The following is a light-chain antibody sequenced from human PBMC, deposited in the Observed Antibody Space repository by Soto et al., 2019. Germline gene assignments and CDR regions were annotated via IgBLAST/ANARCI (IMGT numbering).Light chain of an antibody. CDR2: EVN. CDR1: SSDVAFYNH. CDR3: SSFASTHTYV. J-gene: IGLJ1*01. Sequence: QSALTQPASVSGSPGQSITISCTGTSSDVAFYNHVSWHQQHPGKAPKLLIYEVNNRPSGVSHRFSGSKSGNMASLTISGLQAEDEADYYCSSFASTHTYVFGTGTKVTVL. V-gene: IGLV2-14*01.